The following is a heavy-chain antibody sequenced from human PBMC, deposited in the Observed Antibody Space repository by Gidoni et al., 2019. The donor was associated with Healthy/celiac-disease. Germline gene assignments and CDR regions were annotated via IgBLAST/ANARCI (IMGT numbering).Heavy chain of an antibody. CDR2: IKSKTDGGTT. V-gene: IGHV3-15*01. CDR1: GFTFSNAW. CDR3: TTDLVAVAGTDPSYYFDY. Sequence: EVQLVESGGGLVKHGGSLRLSCAASGFTFSNAWMSWVRQAPGKGLEWVGRIKSKTDGGTTDYAAPVKGRFTISRDDSKNTLYLQMNSLKTEDTAVYYCTTDLVAVAGTDPSYYFDYWGQGTLVTVSS. J-gene: IGHJ4*02. D-gene: IGHD6-19*01.